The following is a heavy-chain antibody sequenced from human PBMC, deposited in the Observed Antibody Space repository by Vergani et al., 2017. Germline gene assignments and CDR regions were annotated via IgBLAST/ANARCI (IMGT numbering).Heavy chain of an antibody. J-gene: IGHJ6*02. V-gene: IGHV1-69-2*01. D-gene: IGHD4-17*01. CDR1: GYTFTDHY. CDR2: VDPEDGET. Sequence: EVQLVQSGAEVKKPGATIKISCKVSGYTFTDHYMHWVKQAPGKGLGWMGLVDPEDGETIYAEKFKGRVTIAADTSTDTAHLELSSLRSEDTAVYYCATPQTVTTGGMEVWGRGTTVIVSS. CDR3: ATPQTVTTGGMEV.